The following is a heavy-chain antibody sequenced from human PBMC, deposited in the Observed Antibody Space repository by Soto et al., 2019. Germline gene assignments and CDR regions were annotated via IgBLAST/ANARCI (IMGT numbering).Heavy chain of an antibody. D-gene: IGHD3-16*01. CDR3: ASPRGRDAFDL. CDR2: IYGGGGT. CDR1: GLTVVTNY. Sequence: EVQLMESGGDLVQPGGSLRLSYAASGLTVVTNYMTWVRQAPGKGLEWVSVIYGGGGTDYAASVKGRFSISRENSKNTVYLQMNSLRGDDTAVYYCASPRGRDAFDLWGQGTRVIVSS. J-gene: IGHJ3*01. V-gene: IGHV3-66*01.